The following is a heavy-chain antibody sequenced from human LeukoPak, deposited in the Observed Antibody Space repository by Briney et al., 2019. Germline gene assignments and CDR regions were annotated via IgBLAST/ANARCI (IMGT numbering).Heavy chain of an antibody. Sequence: GGSLRLSCAASGFTFSSYGMHWVRQAPGKGLEWVSAISGSGGSTYYADSVKGRFTISRDNSKNTLYLQMNSLRAEDTAVYYCAKGSYDILTGWGLTSLYYYYYYMDVWGKGTTVTISS. D-gene: IGHD3-9*01. CDR3: AKGSYDILTGWGLTSLYYYYYYMDV. J-gene: IGHJ6*03. CDR2: ISGSGGST. V-gene: IGHV3-23*01. CDR1: GFTFSSYG.